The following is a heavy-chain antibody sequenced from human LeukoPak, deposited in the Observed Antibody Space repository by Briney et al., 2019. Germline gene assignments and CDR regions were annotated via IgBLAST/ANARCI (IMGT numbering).Heavy chain of an antibody. D-gene: IGHD3-3*01. CDR3: AKDWSGNYNWFDP. J-gene: IGHJ5*02. V-gene: IGHV3-30*02. CDR1: GFTFSSYG. Sequence: PGGPLKLPCAPSGFTFSSYGMHWARQPPGRGLERVAFIRYDGSNKYYADSVRGRFTISRDNSKNTAYLQMNSLRNDDTAMYYCAKDWSGNYNWFDPWGQGTLVTVSS. CDR2: IRYDGSNK.